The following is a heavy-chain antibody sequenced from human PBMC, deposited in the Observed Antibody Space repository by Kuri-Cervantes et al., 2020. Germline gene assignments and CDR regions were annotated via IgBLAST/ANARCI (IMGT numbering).Heavy chain of an antibody. CDR1: GFTFSSYE. CDR3: ARDWGSGYCDSSGYYHPHEYFQH. J-gene: IGHJ1*01. Sequence: GSLRLSCAASGFTFSSYELNWVRQAPGKGLEWIGSIYYSGSTYYNPSLKSRVTISVDTSKNQFSLKLSSVTAADTAVYYCARDWGSGYCDSSGYYHPHEYFQHWGQGTLVTVSS. D-gene: IGHD3-22*01. V-gene: IGHV4-39*07. CDR2: IYYSGST.